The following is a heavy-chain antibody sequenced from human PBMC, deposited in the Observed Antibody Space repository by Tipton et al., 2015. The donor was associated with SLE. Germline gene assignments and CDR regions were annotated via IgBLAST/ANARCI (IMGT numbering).Heavy chain of an antibody. CDR1: GGSISNYY. J-gene: IGHJ4*02. CDR2: IYHSGST. CDR3: ARGGPWGFFDY. V-gene: IGHV4-59*01. D-gene: IGHD7-27*01. Sequence: TLSLTCTVSGGSISNYYWSWIRQPPGKGLEWIGYIYHSGSTNYNPSLKSRVTISVDTSKNQFSLKLSSVTAADTAVYYCARGGPWGFFDYWGQGTLVTVSS.